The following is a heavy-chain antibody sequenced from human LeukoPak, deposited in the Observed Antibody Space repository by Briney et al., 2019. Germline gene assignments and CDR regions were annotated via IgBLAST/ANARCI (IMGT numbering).Heavy chain of an antibody. J-gene: IGHJ4*02. Sequence: SGGSLRLSCAASGFTFSDYYMSWIRQAPGKGLESVSYISSSGSTIYYADSAKGRFTISRDNAKNSLYLQMNSLRAEDTAVYYCARDSGSYYTDPFDYWGQGTLVTVSS. CDR3: ARDSGSYYTDPFDY. D-gene: IGHD1-26*01. V-gene: IGHV3-11*04. CDR1: GFTFSDYY. CDR2: ISSSGSTI.